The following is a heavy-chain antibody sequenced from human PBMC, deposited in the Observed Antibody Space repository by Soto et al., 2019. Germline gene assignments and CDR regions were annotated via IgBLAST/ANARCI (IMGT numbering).Heavy chain of an antibody. CDR1: GYTFATSW. CDR3: ANNLELKVPDL. V-gene: IGHV5-51*01. J-gene: IGHJ1*01. Sequence: GESLKISCKGSGYTFATSWIGWVRRLPGKGLEWMGIIYPGDSDTRYSPSFQGHVTISADKSVNTAYLHWSRLQASDTAIYYCANNLELKVPDLWGQGTLVTVSS. CDR2: IYPGDSDT. D-gene: IGHD3-3*01.